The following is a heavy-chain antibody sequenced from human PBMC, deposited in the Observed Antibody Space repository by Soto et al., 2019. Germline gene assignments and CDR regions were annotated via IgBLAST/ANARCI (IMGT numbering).Heavy chain of an antibody. D-gene: IGHD5-18*01. CDR1: GDSISSSSYY. J-gene: IGHJ4*02. CDR2: IYYSGST. Sequence: KPSETLSLTCTVSGDSISSSSYYWGWVRQPPGKGLEWIGNIYYSGSTYYNPSLKSRASISVDTSKNQFSLKLSSVTAADTAVYYCARLPSLYSYADYWGQGTLVTVSS. V-gene: IGHV4-39*01. CDR3: ARLPSLYSYADY.